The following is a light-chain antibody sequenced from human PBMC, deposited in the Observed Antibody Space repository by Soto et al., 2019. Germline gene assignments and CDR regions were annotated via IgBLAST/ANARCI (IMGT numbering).Light chain of an antibody. V-gene: IGKV1-6*01. CDR1: QGIRND. J-gene: IGKJ3*01. CDR2: AAS. CDR3: LQKYFYPFT. Sequence: AIQMTQSPSSLSASVGDRVTITCRASQGIRNDLDWFQQKPGKAPQLLIYAASNLQSGVPERFSGSGSGTDFTLTLSSLQPEDFSTYYCLQKYFYPFTCGPGTKVDIK.